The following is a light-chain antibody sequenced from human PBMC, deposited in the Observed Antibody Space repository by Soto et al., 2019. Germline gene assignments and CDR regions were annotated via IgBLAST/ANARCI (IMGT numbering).Light chain of an antibody. CDR2: DAS. CDR3: QQRSNWPPVT. V-gene: IGKV3-11*01. CDR1: QSVSSY. J-gene: IGKJ3*01. Sequence: EIVLTQSPATLSLSPGERATLSCRASQSVSSYLAWYQQKPGQARRLLIYDASNRATGIPARFSGSGSGTDFTLTISSLEPEDFAVYYCQQRSNWPPVTFGPGTKVDIK.